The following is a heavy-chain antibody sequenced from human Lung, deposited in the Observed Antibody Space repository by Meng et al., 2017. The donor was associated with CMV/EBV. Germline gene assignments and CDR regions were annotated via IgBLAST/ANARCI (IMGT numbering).Heavy chain of an antibody. CDR3: ARVGQWLPIDY. D-gene: IGHD6-19*01. CDR1: GGSIHSRNW. CDR2: IYHSGSN. V-gene: IGHV4-4*02. J-gene: IGHJ4*02. Sequence: QVQPQGSGPGQVKASGTLSLTGAVSGGSIHSRNWWSWVPQPPGKGLEWIGEIYHSGSNNYNPSLKFLVTISVDKSKNQFSLNLSSVTDADTAVYYCARVGQWLPIDYWGQGTLVTVSS.